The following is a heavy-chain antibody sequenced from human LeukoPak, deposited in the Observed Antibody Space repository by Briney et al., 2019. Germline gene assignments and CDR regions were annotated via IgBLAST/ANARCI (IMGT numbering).Heavy chain of an antibody. CDR1: GYIFPSYD. Sequence: SVKVSCKASGYIFPSYDINWVRPAPGQGLEWMGGIIPIFGTANYAQKFQGRVTITTDESTSTAYMELSSLRSEDTAVYYCASFGNDNDGGFFDYWGQGTLVTVSS. V-gene: IGHV1-69*05. CDR2: IIPIFGTA. CDR3: ASFGNDNDGGFFDY. D-gene: IGHD3-16*01. J-gene: IGHJ4*02.